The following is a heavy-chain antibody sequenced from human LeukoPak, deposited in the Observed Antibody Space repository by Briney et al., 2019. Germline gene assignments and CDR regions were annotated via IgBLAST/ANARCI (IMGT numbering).Heavy chain of an antibody. V-gene: IGHV3-30-3*01. D-gene: IGHD2-15*01. J-gene: IGHJ3*02. CDR2: ISYDGSNK. Sequence: SGGSLRLSRAASGFTFSSYAMHWVRQAPGKGLEWVAVISYDGSNKYYADSVKGRFTTSRDNSKNTLYLQMNSLRAEDTAVYYCARGRTIVVVKAFDIWGQGTMVTVSS. CDR1: GFTFSSYA. CDR3: ARGRTIVVVKAFDI.